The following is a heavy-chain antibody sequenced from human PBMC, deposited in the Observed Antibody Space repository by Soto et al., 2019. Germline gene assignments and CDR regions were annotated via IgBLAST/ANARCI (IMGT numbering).Heavy chain of an antibody. CDR1: GFTVSSNF. V-gene: IGHV3-53*01. J-gene: IGHJ6*02. CDR3: ASRSSAQIHGMDV. Sequence: GGSLRLSCAASGFTVSSNFMSWVRQAPEKGLEWVSLIYSGGNTFYADSVKGRFTISRDSSKNTLYLQMNSLRADDTAVYYCASRSSAQIHGMDVWGQGTTVTVSS. D-gene: IGHD2-2*01. CDR2: IYSGGNT.